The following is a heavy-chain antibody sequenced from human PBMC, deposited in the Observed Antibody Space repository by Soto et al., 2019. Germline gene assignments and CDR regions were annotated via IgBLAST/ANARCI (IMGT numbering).Heavy chain of an antibody. CDR2: ISGAGDST. V-gene: IGHV3-23*01. CDR3: AKDLSTWRGFGLGD. Sequence: EVQLLESGGGSVQPGGSLRLSCAASGFTFSTYAMSWVRQAPGKGPEWVSVISGAGDSTYYADSVKGRFTISRDNSKNTLYLQMNSLRAEDTAVYYCAKDLSTWRGFGLGDWGQGTLVTVSS. D-gene: IGHD3-3*01. J-gene: IGHJ4*02. CDR1: GFTFSTYA.